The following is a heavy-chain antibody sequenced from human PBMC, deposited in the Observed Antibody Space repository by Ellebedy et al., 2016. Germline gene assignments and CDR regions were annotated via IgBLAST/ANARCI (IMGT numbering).Heavy chain of an antibody. Sequence: GESLKLSXTASGLNFNTFFMSWVRQAPGKGLEWVSTISAGSDTTRLADSVKGRFTISRDSSKNSVYLRMNNLRVEDTAVYYCRQGHYADLWGQGTLVTVSS. D-gene: IGHD4-17*01. J-gene: IGHJ4*02. CDR1: GLNFNTFF. CDR2: ISAGSDTT. V-gene: IGHV3-23*01. CDR3: RQGHYADL.